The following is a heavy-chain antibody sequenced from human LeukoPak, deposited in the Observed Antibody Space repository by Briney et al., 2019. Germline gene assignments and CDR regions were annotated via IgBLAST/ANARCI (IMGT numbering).Heavy chain of an antibody. D-gene: IGHD2-15*01. CDR2: ISAYNGNT. Sequence: ASVKVSCKASGYTFTSYGISWVRQAPGQGLEWMGWISAYNGNTNYAQKLQGRVTMTTDTSTSTAYMELRSLRSEDTAVYYCAREPTVVVAAPIDYWGQGTLVTVSS. CDR1: GYTFTSYG. J-gene: IGHJ4*02. V-gene: IGHV1-18*01. CDR3: AREPTVVVAAPIDY.